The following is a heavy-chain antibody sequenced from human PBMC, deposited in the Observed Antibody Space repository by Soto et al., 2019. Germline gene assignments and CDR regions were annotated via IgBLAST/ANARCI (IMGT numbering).Heavy chain of an antibody. CDR2: IDKSGST. D-gene: IGHD2-15*01. CDR1: GDSISNYY. Sequence: SETLSLTCTVSGDSISNYYWSWTRQPPGKGLEWIGYIDKSGSTNYNTSLKSRVTISIDTSKNLYSLKLSSVTAADTDVDYWAIFVSVAVGSEFDYWGQGTLVTVSS. CDR3: AIFVSVAVGSEFDY. J-gene: IGHJ4*02. V-gene: IGHV4-59*01.